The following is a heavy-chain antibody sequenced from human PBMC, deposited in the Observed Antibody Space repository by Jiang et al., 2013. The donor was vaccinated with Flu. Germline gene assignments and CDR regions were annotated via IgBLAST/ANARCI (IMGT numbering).Heavy chain of an antibody. D-gene: IGHD1-20*01. V-gene: IGHV4-34*01. CDR3: ARGYNWNRFFGY. CDR1: GGSFSGYY. Sequence: LLKPSETLSLTCAVYGGSFSGYYWSWIRQPPGKGLEWIGEINHSGSTNYNPSLKSRVTISVDTSKNQFSLKLSSVTAADTAVYYCARGYNWNRFFGYWGQGTLVTVSS. CDR2: INHSGST. J-gene: IGHJ4*02.